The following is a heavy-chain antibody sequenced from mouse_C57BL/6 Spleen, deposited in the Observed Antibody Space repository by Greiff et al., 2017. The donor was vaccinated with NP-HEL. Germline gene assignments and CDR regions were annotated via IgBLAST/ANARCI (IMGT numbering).Heavy chain of an antibody. J-gene: IGHJ4*01. D-gene: IGHD1-1*01. Sequence: VQLQQPGAELVKPGASVKLSCKASGYTFTSYWMHWVKQRPGQGLEWIGMIHPNSGSTNYNEKFKSKATLTVDKSSSTAYMQLSSLTSEDSAVYYCARSRITTSMDYWGQGTSVTVSS. CDR2: IHPNSGST. CDR3: ARSRITTSMDY. V-gene: IGHV1-64*01. CDR1: GYTFTSYW.